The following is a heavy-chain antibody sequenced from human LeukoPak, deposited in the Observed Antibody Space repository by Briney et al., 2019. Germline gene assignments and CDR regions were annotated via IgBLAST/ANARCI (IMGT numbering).Heavy chain of an antibody. D-gene: IGHD3-3*01. CDR2: ISYDGSNK. V-gene: IGHV3-30*04. CDR3: AGDKDFWSSYLNWFDP. Sequence: GGSLRLSCAASGFTFSSYAMHWVRQAPGKGLEWVAVISYDGSNKYYADSVKGRFTISRDNSKNTLYLQMNSLRAEDTAVYYCAGDKDFWSSYLNWFDPWGQGTLVTVSS. CDR1: GFTFSSYA. J-gene: IGHJ5*02.